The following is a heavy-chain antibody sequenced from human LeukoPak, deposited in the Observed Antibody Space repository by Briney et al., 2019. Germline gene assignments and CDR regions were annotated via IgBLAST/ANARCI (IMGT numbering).Heavy chain of an antibody. Sequence: GGSLRLSCAASGFTFSSYAMSWVRQAPGKGLEWVSAISGSGGSTYYADSVKGRFTISRDNSKNTLYLQMNSLRAEDTAVYYCAKGGEQWLVFDWFDPWGQGTLVTVPS. CDR1: GFTFSSYA. D-gene: IGHD6-19*01. CDR3: AKGGEQWLVFDWFDP. CDR2: ISGSGGST. J-gene: IGHJ5*02. V-gene: IGHV3-23*01.